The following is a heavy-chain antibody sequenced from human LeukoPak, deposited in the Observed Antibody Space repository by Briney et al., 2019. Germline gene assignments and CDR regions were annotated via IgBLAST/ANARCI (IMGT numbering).Heavy chain of an antibody. CDR1: GYIFTVFS. CDR3: GTGAWTGYWYDALDF. J-gene: IGHJ3*01. D-gene: IGHD3/OR15-3a*01. Sequence: ASVTVSCKASGYIFTVFSIHWVRHVPGQGLEWMGRVVPDSGGTSYAQKFRGRVSMTRDTSITTAYMELTGLRSDDTATYYCGTGAWTGYWYDALDFWGQGTIVTVSS. V-gene: IGHV1-2*06. CDR2: VVPDSGGT.